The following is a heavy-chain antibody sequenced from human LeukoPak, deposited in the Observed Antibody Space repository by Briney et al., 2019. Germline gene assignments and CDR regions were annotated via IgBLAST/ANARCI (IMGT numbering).Heavy chain of an antibody. CDR3: AREGEDYYDSSGYYFDY. Sequence: GGSLRLSCAASGFTVSSNYMSWVRQAPGKGLEWVSVIYSGGSTYYADSVKGRFTISRDNSKNTLYLQMNSLRAEDTAVYYCAREGEDYYDSSGYYFDYWGQGTHVSVSS. CDR2: IYSGGST. J-gene: IGHJ4*02. V-gene: IGHV3-53*01. CDR1: GFTVSSNY. D-gene: IGHD3-22*01.